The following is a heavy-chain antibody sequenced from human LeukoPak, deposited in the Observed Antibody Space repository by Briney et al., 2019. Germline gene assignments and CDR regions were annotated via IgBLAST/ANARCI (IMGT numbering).Heavy chain of an antibody. CDR1: GFTFSSYA. CDR2: ITRSGDNT. Sequence: GGSLRLSCAASGFTFSSYAMCWVRQAPGRGLQWVSSITRSGDNTYYADSVKGRFTISRDNTKNTLHLQVSSLRAEDTAVYYCVRGSSANYDTWGQGTLVTVSS. J-gene: IGHJ5*02. CDR3: VRGSSANYDT. V-gene: IGHV3-23*01. D-gene: IGHD4/OR15-4a*01.